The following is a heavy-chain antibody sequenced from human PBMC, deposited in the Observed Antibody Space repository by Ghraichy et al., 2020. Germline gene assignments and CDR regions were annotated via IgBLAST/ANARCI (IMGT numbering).Heavy chain of an antibody. Sequence: GGSLRLSCAASGFTFSTFWMSWVRQAPGKGLEWVANIKQDGSEKYYVDSVKGRFTISRDNAKNSLYLQMNSLGAEDTAVYYCASFRGTLPYNWFDPWGQGTLVTVSS. CDR2: IKQDGSEK. CDR1: GFTFSTFW. J-gene: IGHJ5*02. CDR3: ASFRGTLPYNWFDP. V-gene: IGHV3-7*03.